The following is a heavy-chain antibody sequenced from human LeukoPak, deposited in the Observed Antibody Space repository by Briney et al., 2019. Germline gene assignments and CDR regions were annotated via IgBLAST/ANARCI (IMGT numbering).Heavy chain of an antibody. D-gene: IGHD3-22*01. CDR1: GGSFSGYY. V-gene: IGHV4-34*01. J-gene: IGHJ4*02. Sequence: SETLSLTCAVYGGSFSGYYWSWIRQPLGKGLEWIGEINHSGSTNYNPSLKSRVTISVDTSKNQFSLKLSSVTAADTAVYYCARGDYYSSGYYYYFDYWGQGTLVTVSS. CDR2: INHSGST. CDR3: ARGDYYSSGYYYYFDY.